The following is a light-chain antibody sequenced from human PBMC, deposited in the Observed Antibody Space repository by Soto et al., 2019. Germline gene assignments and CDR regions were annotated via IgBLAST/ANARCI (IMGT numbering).Light chain of an antibody. CDR3: QQYFCTPSYP. CDR2: WAS. V-gene: IGKV4-1*01. J-gene: IGKJ2*01. CDR1: QSVLYNSYNRNY. Sequence: DIVMTQSPDSLAVSLGERATINCKSSQSVLYNSYNRNYLAWYQQRPGQPPKLLIYWASTRESGVPDRFSGSWSGTDFTLTISNVQAEDVSLYYCQQYFCTPSYPFGQGTKLEIK.